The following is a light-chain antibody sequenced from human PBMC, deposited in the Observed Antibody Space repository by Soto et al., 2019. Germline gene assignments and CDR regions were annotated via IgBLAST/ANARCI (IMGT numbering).Light chain of an antibody. CDR3: QQYYSYPHT. V-gene: IGKV4-1*01. CDR2: WAS. CDR1: QSVLYDSNNKNY. Sequence: DFVMTQSPDSLAVSLGERATINCKSSQSVLYDSNNKNYLAWYQQKPGQPPKLLIYWASTRESGVPDRFSGRGSGTDFTLTISSLQAEDVAVYYCQQYYSYPHTFGPGTKVDIK. J-gene: IGKJ3*01.